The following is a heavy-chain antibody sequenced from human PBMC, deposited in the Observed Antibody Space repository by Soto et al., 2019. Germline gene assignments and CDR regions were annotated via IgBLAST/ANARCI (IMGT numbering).Heavy chain of an antibody. Sequence: SSVKVSCKVSGGTFSNYAIDWVRLAPGHGLERMGGIIPIFGTAHYAQKFQGRVTITADESTSTAYMELSSLRSEDTAVYYCAETTTPWFGELSLAYYYGMDVWGQGTTVTVSS. CDR2: IIPIFGTA. V-gene: IGHV1-69*13. J-gene: IGHJ6*02. CDR1: GGTFSNYA. D-gene: IGHD3-10*01. CDR3: AETTTPWFGELSLAYYYGMDV.